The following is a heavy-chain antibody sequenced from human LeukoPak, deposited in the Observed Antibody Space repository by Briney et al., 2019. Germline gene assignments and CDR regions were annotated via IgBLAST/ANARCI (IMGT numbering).Heavy chain of an antibody. CDR3: AREGITGTTNWFDP. CDR2: INHSGST. D-gene: IGHD1-7*01. J-gene: IGHJ5*02. Sequence: SETLSLTCAVYGGSFSGYYWSWIRQPPGKGLEWIGEINHSGSTNYNPSLKSRVTISVDTSKNQFSLKLNSVTAADTAVYYCAREGITGTTNWFDPWGQGTLVTVSS. V-gene: IGHV4-34*01. CDR1: GGSFSGYY.